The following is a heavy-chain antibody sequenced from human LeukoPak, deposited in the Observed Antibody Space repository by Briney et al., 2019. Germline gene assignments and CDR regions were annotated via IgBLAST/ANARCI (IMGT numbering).Heavy chain of an antibody. D-gene: IGHD2-2*03. CDR2: IYYSGST. Sequence: SETLSLTCTVSGGSISSSSYYWGWIRQPPGKGLEWIGSIYYSGSTYYNPSLKSRVTISVDTSKNQFSLKLSSVTAADTAVYYCARQSRSGGYCSSTSCRWGMSGDAYYYYYYMDVWGKGTTVTVSS. V-gene: IGHV4-39*07. CDR3: ARQSRSGGYCSSTSCRWGMSGDAYYYYYYMDV. J-gene: IGHJ6*03. CDR1: GGSISSSSYY.